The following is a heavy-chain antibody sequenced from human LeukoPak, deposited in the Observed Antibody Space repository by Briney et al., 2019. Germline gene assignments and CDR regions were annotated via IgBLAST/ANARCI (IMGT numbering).Heavy chain of an antibody. CDR2: IYYSGST. Sequence: SETLSLTCTVSGGSISSSSYYWGWIRQPPGKGLEWIGSIYYSGSTYYNPSLKSRVTISVDRSKNQFSLKLSSVTAADTAVYYCARRVYGASGWFDPWGQGALVTVSS. D-gene: IGHD4-17*01. CDR3: ARRVYGASGWFDP. J-gene: IGHJ5*02. CDR1: GGSISSSSYY. V-gene: IGHV4-39*07.